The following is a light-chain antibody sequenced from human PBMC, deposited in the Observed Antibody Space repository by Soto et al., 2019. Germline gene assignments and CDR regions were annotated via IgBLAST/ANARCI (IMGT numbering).Light chain of an antibody. Sequence: QSALTQPASVSGSPGQSITISCTGTSSDVGGYNYVSWYQHHPGKAPKLMICDVSNRPSGVSNRFSGSKSGNTASLIISGLQAEDAADYYCSSYTSSSTLSTYVFGTGTKVTVL. CDR1: SSDVGGYNY. J-gene: IGLJ1*01. CDR3: SSYTSSSTLSTYV. V-gene: IGLV2-14*03. CDR2: DVS.